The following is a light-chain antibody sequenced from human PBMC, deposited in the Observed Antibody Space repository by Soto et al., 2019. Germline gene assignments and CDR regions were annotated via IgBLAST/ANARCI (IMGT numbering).Light chain of an antibody. CDR1: SSDVGSYHY. CDR3: SSYTSGRDVYV. Sequence: QSALTQPASVSGSPGQSITISCTGTSSDVGSYHYVSWFQQHPGKAPKLIIFEVSDRPSGVSTRFSGSKSGDTASLNISGTQAQEDADSYCSSYTSGRDVYVFGGGTKVTV. J-gene: IGLJ1*01. V-gene: IGLV2-14*01. CDR2: EVS.